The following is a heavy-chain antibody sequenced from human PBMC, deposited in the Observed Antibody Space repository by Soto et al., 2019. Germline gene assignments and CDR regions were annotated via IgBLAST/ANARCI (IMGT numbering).Heavy chain of an antibody. V-gene: IGHV3-23*01. CDR1: GFTLSNYA. CDR2: IGSGGGST. Sequence: EVQLLESGGGLGQPGGSLRLSCAASGFTLSNYAMTWVRQAPGKGLEWVSTIGSGGGSTYYADAVKGRFTISRDNSKNTLYLQMNSLRGEDTAVYYCAKDPYSGASFMRAVDYWGQGTLVTVSS. CDR3: AKDPYSGASFMRAVDY. D-gene: IGHD6-19*01. J-gene: IGHJ4*02.